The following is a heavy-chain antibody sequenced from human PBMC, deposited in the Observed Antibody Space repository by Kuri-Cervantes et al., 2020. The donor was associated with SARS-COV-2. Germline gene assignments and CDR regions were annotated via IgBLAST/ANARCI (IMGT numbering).Heavy chain of an antibody. CDR1: GGTFSSCA. CDR2: IIPLFGTT. J-gene: IGHJ4*02. CDR3: ARPYCTTTTCYDGTFDS. V-gene: IGHV1-69*06. D-gene: IGHD2-2*01. Sequence: SVKVSCKASGGTFSSCAVTWVRQVPGQGFAWMGRIIPLFGTTIYAQKFRDRVTFTADKSTNTAYMELSSLRSEDTAVYYCARPYCTTTTCYDGTFDSWGQGTLVTVSS.